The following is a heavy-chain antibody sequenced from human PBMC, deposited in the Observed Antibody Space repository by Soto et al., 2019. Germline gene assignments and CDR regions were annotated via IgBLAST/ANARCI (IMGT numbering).Heavy chain of an antibody. J-gene: IGHJ4*02. D-gene: IGHD3-22*01. CDR2: VYHSGTT. CDR1: RGSISSYY. Sequence: SETLSLTCTVSRGSISSYYWSWMRQPPGQGPEWIGCVYHSGTTNYNPSLESRVTISLDTSKNQFSLKLSSVTAADTAVYYCARHGMDFYDSSVYYYAPSYFDSWGQETLLTVSS. V-gene: IGHV4-59*08. CDR3: ARHGMDFYDSSVYYYAPSYFDS.